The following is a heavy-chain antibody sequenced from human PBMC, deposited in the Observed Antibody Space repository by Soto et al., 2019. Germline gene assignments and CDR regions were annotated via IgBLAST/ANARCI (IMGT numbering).Heavy chain of an antibody. V-gene: IGHV4-4*02. J-gene: IGHJ5*02. D-gene: IGHD2-2*03. CDR1: GGSISSSHW. CDR3: ARDPSPRTRGYSALDP. Sequence: PSETLSLTCAVSGGSISSSHWWSWVRQPPGKGLEWIGEINHSGSTNYNPSLKSRVTISVDKSKNQFSLKLSSVTAADTAVYYCARDPSPRTRGYSALDPWGQGTLVTVSS. CDR2: INHSGST.